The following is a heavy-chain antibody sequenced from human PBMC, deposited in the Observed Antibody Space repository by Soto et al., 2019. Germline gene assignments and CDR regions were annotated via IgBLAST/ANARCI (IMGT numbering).Heavy chain of an antibody. V-gene: IGHV4-34*01. CDR1: GGSFSGYY. D-gene: IGHD2-2*02. CDR3: ARERRYCSSTSCYSWIDP. Sequence: SETLSLTCAVYGGSFSGYYWSWIRQPPGKGLEWIGEINHSGSTNYNPSLKSRVTISVDTSKNQFSLKLSSVTAADTAVYYCARERRYCSSTSCYSWIDPWGQGTLVTVSS. CDR2: INHSGST. J-gene: IGHJ5*02.